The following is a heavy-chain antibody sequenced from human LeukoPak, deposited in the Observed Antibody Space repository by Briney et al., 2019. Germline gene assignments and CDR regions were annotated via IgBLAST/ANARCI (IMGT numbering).Heavy chain of an antibody. J-gene: IGHJ4*02. D-gene: IGHD3-10*01. CDR1: GGSISSSSYY. CDR2: IYYSGST. Sequence: NPSETLSLTCTVPGGSISSSSYYWGWIRQPPGKGLEWIGSIYYSGSTYYNPSLKSRVTISVDTSKNQFSLKLSSVTAADTAVYYCARSGPGVQGVNWGQGTLVTVSS. V-gene: IGHV4-39*01. CDR3: ARSGPGVQGVN.